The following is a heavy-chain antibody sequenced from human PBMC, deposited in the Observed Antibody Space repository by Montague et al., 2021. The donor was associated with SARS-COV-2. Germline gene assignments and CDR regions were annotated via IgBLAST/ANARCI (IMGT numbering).Heavy chain of an antibody. CDR2: IGDSGDST. Sequence: SLRLSCAASGFTFSSHAVSWVRQAPGRGLEWVSGIGDSGDSTYYADSVKSRFTISRDNSNNMLYLQMISLRVEDTAAYYCARHFQSGSYGAYYYYGMDVWGQGTTVTVSS. CDR1: GFTFSSHA. CDR3: ARHFQSGSYGAYYYYGMDV. D-gene: IGHD1-26*01. V-gene: IGHV3-23*01. J-gene: IGHJ6*02.